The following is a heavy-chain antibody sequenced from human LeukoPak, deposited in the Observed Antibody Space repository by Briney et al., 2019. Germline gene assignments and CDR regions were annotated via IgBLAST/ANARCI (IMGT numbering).Heavy chain of an antibody. Sequence: GGSLRLSCAASGFTSSSYAMSSVRQAPGKGLEWVSAISGSGGSTYYADSVKGRFTISRDNSKNTLYLQMNSLRAEDTVGYYCAKDLEPIVGANCWGQGTLVTVSS. V-gene: IGHV3-23*01. D-gene: IGHD1-26*01. CDR1: GFTSSSYA. CDR3: AKDLEPIVGANC. CDR2: ISGSGGST. J-gene: IGHJ4*02.